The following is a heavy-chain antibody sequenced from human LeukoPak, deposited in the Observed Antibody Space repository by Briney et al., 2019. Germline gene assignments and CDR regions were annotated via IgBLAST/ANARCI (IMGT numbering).Heavy chain of an antibody. CDR2: ISGSGGST. Sequence: GGSLRLSCAASGFTFRTYSMNWVRQAPGKGLEWVSAISGSGGSTYYADSVKGRFTISRDNSKNTLYLQMNSLRAEDTAVYYCAKYPSQFLDYGDSYYFDYWGQGTLVTVSS. J-gene: IGHJ4*02. CDR3: AKYPSQFLDYGDSYYFDY. CDR1: GFTFRTYS. D-gene: IGHD4-17*01. V-gene: IGHV3-23*01.